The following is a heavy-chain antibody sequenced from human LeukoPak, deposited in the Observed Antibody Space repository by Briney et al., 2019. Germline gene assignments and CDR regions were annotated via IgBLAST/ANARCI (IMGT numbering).Heavy chain of an antibody. CDR1: GFTFSSYE. CDR3: AKPHFDD. Sequence: GGSLRLFCAASGFTFSSYEMNWVRQAPGKGLEWVSYISSSGSTIYYADSVKGRFIISRDNSKNTLYLQMNSLRAGDTAVYYCAKPHFDDWGQGTLVTVSS. V-gene: IGHV3-48*03. CDR2: ISSSGSTI. J-gene: IGHJ4*02.